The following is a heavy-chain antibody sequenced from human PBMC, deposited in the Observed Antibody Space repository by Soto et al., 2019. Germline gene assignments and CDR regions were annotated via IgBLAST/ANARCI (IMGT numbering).Heavy chain of an antibody. D-gene: IGHD2-2*01. Sequence: HPGGSLRLSCAASGFTFSSYAMSWVRQAPGKGLEWVSAISGSGGSTYYADSVKGRFTISRDNSKNTLYLQMNSLRAEDTAVYYCANLIVVVPAANLVDDFWSGYSAPFWGQGTLVTVSS. CDR1: GFTFSSYA. J-gene: IGHJ4*02. CDR2: ISGSGGST. CDR3: ANLIVVVPAANLVDDFWSGYSAPF. V-gene: IGHV3-23*01.